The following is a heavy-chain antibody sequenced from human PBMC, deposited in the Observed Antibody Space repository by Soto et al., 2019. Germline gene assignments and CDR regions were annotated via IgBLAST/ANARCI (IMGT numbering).Heavy chain of an antibody. CDR1: GFTFSGSA. V-gene: IGHV3-73*01. J-gene: IGHJ3*02. CDR2: IRSKANSYAT. CDR3: ATNEITGTTNDAFDI. D-gene: IGHD1-7*01. Sequence: GVSLRLSCAASGFTFSGSARHWVRQASGKGLEWVGRIRSKANSYATAYAASVKGRFTISRDDSKNTAYLQMNSLKTEDTAVYYCATNEITGTTNDAFDIWGQGTVVTVSS.